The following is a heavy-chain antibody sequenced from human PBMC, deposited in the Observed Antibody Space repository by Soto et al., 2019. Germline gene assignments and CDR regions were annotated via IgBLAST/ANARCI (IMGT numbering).Heavy chain of an antibody. D-gene: IGHD2-2*01. J-gene: IGHJ3*02. Sequence: EVQVVESGGGLVKPGGSLRLSCAASGFTFSEYSFLWVRQAPGKGLEWLSFIANGDNHIFYSDSVKGRFTISRDNAKNSVYLQLHSLRAADSAVYYCARENGHCTDACNRGAFDIWGQGTMVTVSS. CDR3: ARENGHCTDACNRGAFDI. CDR2: IANGDNHI. CDR1: GFTFSEYS. V-gene: IGHV3-21*01.